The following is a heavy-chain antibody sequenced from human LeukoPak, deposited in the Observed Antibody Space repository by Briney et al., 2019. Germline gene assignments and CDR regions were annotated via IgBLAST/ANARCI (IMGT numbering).Heavy chain of an antibody. Sequence: GASVKVSCKASGYTFTSYGISWVRQAPGQGLEWMGRIIPILGIANYAQKFQGRVTITADKSTSTAYMELSSLRSEDTAVYYCAGSGGTYYYDSSGYYAPDYWGQGTLVTVSS. V-gene: IGHV1-69*04. J-gene: IGHJ4*02. CDR1: GYTFTSYG. CDR2: IIPILGIA. D-gene: IGHD3-22*01. CDR3: AGSGGTYYYDSSGYYAPDY.